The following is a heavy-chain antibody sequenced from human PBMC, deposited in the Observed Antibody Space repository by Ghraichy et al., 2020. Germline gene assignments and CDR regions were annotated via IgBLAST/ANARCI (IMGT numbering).Heavy chain of an antibody. CDR1: GFTFSSNA. J-gene: IGHJ4*02. CDR3: AKARGYYGSASLRYFFDY. CDR2: ISGSGGST. Sequence: GGSLRLSCVVSGFTFSSNAMSWVRQVPGKGLEWVSGISGSGGSTYYADSVKGRFTISRDNSKNTLYLQMNSLRAEDTAVYYCAKARGYYGSASLRYFFDYWGQGTLVTVSS. V-gene: IGHV3-23*01. D-gene: IGHD3-10*01.